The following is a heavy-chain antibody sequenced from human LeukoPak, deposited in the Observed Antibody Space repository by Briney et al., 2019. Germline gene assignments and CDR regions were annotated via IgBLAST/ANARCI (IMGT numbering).Heavy chain of an antibody. Sequence: SETLSLTCTVSGGSISSGSYYWSWIRQPAGKGLEWIGRIYTSGSTNYNPSLKSRVTMSVDTSKNQFSLKLSSVTAADTAVYYCASGSLWSGILEYWGQGTLVIVSS. V-gene: IGHV4-61*02. CDR2: IYTSGST. D-gene: IGHD3-3*01. J-gene: IGHJ4*02. CDR3: ASGSLWSGILEY. CDR1: GGSISSGSYY.